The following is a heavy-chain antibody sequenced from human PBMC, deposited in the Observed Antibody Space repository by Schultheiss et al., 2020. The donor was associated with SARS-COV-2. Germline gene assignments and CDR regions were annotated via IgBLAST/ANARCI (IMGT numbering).Heavy chain of an antibody. D-gene: IGHD6-19*01. CDR1: GFTFSSYS. CDR3: AKDIRGGRWLANY. Sequence: GGSLRLSCAASGFTFSSYSMNWVRQAPGKGLEWVANIKQDGSEKYYADSVKGRFTISRDNSKNTLYLQMNSLRAEDTAVYYCAKDIRGGRWLANYWGQGTLVTVSS. V-gene: IGHV3-7*01. J-gene: IGHJ4*02. CDR2: IKQDGSEK.